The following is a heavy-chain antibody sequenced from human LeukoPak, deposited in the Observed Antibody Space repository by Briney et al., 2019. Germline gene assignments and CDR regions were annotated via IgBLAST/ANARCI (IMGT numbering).Heavy chain of an antibody. J-gene: IGHJ4*02. V-gene: IGHV4-39*07. CDR1: GGSISSSSYY. D-gene: IGHD6-6*01. CDR3: ARTLSIAARPRGFDY. Sequence: SETLSLTCTVSGGSISSSSYYWGWIRQPPGKGLEWIGRIYTSGSTNYNPSLKSRVTMSVDTSKNQFSLKLSSVTAADTAVYYCARTLSIAARPRGFDYWGQGTLVTVSS. CDR2: IYTSGST.